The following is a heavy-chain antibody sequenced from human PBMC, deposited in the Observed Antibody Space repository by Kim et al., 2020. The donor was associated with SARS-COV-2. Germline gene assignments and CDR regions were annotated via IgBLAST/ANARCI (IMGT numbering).Heavy chain of an antibody. V-gene: IGHV4-61*07. Sequence: PSLKSRGTRSVDTSKNQFSLKLSSVTAADTAVYYCASHNWNDGGRWFDPWGQGTLVTVSS. CDR3: ASHNWNDGGRWFDP. D-gene: IGHD1-20*01. J-gene: IGHJ5*02.